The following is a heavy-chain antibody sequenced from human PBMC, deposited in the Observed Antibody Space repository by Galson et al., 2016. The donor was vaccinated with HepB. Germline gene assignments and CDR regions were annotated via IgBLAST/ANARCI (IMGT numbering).Heavy chain of an antibody. V-gene: IGHV3-23*01. Sequence: SLRLSCAASGFRFSSYVMSWVRQAPGKGLDWVSSINGGGGITYYADSVKGRFTISRDNSKNTVYLQMNSLRAEDTAVYYCAKEGTIFGMIPYGVDVWSQGTTVTVSS. D-gene: IGHD3-3*01. CDR3: AKEGTIFGMIPYGVDV. CDR1: GFRFSSYV. CDR2: INGGGGIT. J-gene: IGHJ6*02.